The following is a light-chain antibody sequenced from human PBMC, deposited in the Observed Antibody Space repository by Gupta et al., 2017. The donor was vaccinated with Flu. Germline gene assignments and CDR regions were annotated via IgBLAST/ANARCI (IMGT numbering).Light chain of an antibody. CDR1: STDIGSYNY. J-gene: IGLJ1*01. Sequence: SALTQSASVSGSLGQSVTLSRTGTSTDIGSYNYVSWYQQHPRKAPTLMIYEISNRPSGVSPRFAGSKSCSTAALTTSGLQADDEADYYCCSYSRSSTDYVFGAGTKVTVL. CDR2: EIS. CDR3: CSYSRSSTDYV. V-gene: IGLV2-14*01.